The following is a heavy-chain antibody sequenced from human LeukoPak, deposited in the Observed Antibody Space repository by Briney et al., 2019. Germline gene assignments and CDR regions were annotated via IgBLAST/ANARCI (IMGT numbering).Heavy chain of an antibody. V-gene: IGHV4-4*07. Sequence: SETLSLTCTVSGGSLSSYYWSWIRQPAGKGREWVGSIYYGGSTYYNPSLKSRVTISVDTSKNQFSLKVSSVTAADTAVYYCARDIGHQLSRRNYYAMDVWGQGTTVTVSS. CDR3: ARDIGHQLSRRNYYAMDV. D-gene: IGHD2-2*01. CDR2: IYYGGST. J-gene: IGHJ6*02. CDR1: GGSLSSYY.